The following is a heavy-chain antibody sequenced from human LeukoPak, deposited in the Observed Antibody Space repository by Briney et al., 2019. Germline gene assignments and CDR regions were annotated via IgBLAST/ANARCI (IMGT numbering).Heavy chain of an antibody. D-gene: IGHD4-23*01. V-gene: IGHV3-23*01. CDR1: GFTFNDYA. CDR3: AKALYGGHDY. CDR2: ISDGAGGT. Sequence: GGSLRLSCAASGFTFNDYAMNWVRQAPGKGLQWVSTISDGAGGTYYADSVKGRFTVSRDNSKNTLSLQMNSLRAEDTAVYYCAKALYGGHDYWGQGTLVTVSS. J-gene: IGHJ4*02.